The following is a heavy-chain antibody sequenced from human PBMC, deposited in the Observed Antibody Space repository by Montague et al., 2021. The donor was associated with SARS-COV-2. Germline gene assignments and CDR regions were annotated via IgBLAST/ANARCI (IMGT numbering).Heavy chain of an antibody. V-gene: IGHV4-59*01. CDR3: ARPGGYCSGGSCYYVY. Sequence: SETLSLTCTVSGGSISSYYWSWIRQPPGKGLEWIGYIYYSGSSNYNPSLKSRVTISIDTSKDQFSLNLNSVTAADGAVYYCARPGGYCSGGSCYYVYWGQGTLVTVSS. CDR1: GGSISSYY. D-gene: IGHD2-15*01. J-gene: IGHJ4*02. CDR2: IYYSGSS.